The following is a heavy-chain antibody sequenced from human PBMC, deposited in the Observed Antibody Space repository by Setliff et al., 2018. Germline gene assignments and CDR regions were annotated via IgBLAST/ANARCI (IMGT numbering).Heavy chain of an antibody. CDR2: TYYNGDT. Sequence: SETLSLTCTVSGGSLRDSAIFWGWIRQPPGKGLEWIGSTYYNGDTYYNPSLKSRVTMSVDTSRNQFSPKLSSVTAADTALYYCARHVGIRGRGYNYYYYYMDVWGKGTTVTVSS. J-gene: IGHJ6*03. CDR3: ARHVGIRGRGYNYYYYYMDV. CDR1: GGSLRDSAIF. V-gene: IGHV4-39*01. D-gene: IGHD3-10*01.